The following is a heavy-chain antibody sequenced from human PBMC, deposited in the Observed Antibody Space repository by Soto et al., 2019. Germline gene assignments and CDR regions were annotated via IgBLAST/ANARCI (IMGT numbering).Heavy chain of an antibody. CDR1: GGTFSSYT. J-gene: IGHJ3*02. Sequence: SVKVSFKASGGTFSSYTISWVRQAPGQGLEWMGRIIPILGIANYAQKFQGRVTITADKSTSTAYMELSSLRSEDTAVYYCASKYCSGGSCYYPFAFDIWGQGTMVTVSS. CDR2: IIPILGIA. CDR3: ASKYCSGGSCYYPFAFDI. V-gene: IGHV1-69*02. D-gene: IGHD2-15*01.